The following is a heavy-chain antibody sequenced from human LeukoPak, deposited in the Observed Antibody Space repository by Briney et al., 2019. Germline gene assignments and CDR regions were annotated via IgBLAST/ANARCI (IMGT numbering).Heavy chain of an antibody. CDR1: GYTFTGYY. D-gene: IGHD2-21*02. CDR2: INPNSGGT. J-gene: IGHJ4*02. V-gene: IGHV1-2*04. CDR3: ARDSDPYCGGDCSPSDS. Sequence: ASVKVSCKASGYTFTGYYMHWVRQAPGQGLEWMGWINPNSGGTNYAQKFQGWVTMTRDTSTSTVYMELSSLRSEDTAVYYCARDSDPYCGGDCSPSDSWGQGTLVTVSS.